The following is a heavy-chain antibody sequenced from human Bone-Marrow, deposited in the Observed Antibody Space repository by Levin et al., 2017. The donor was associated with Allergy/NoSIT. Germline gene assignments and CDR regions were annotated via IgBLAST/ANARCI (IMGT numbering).Heavy chain of an antibody. CDR2: IWYDGSNK. CDR3: ARDRLEYVGALMVEQHKWFDP. Sequence: LSLTCAASGFSFRNSGMHWVRQAPGKGLEWVAVIWYDGSNKDYADSVKGRFTISRDNSKNTLFLQMNSLRAEDTAVYYCARDRLEYVGALMVEQHKWFDPWGQGTLVTVSS. CDR1: GFSFRNSG. V-gene: IGHV3-33*01. D-gene: IGHD1/OR15-1a*01. J-gene: IGHJ5*02.